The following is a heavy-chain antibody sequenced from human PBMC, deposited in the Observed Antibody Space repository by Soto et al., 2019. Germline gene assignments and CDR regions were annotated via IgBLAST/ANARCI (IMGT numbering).Heavy chain of an antibody. CDR1: GFTFSSYG. D-gene: IGHD3-10*01. CDR2: ISYDGSNK. CDR3: ASLHYYGSGSSSY. V-gene: IGHV3-30*03. Sequence: GGSLRLSCAASGFTFSSYGMHWVRQAPGKGLEWVAVISYDGSNKYYADSVKGRFTISRDNSNNTLYLQMNSLRAEDTAVYYCASLHYYGSGSSSYWGQGTLVTVSS. J-gene: IGHJ4*02.